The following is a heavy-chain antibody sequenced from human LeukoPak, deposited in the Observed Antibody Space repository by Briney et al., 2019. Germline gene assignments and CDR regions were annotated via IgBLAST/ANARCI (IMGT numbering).Heavy chain of an antibody. V-gene: IGHV3-33*06. CDR1: GFTFSSYG. Sequence: GGSLRLSCAASGFTFSSYGMHWVRQAPGKGLEWVAVIWYDGSNKYYADSVKGRFTISRDNSKNTLYLQMNSLRAEDTAVYYCAKGASITMFRGYYFDYWGQGTPVTVSS. CDR3: AKGASITMFRGYYFDY. CDR2: IWYDGSNK. J-gene: IGHJ4*02. D-gene: IGHD3-10*01.